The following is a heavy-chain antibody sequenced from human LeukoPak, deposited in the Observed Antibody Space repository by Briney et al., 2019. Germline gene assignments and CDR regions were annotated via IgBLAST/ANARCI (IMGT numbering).Heavy chain of an antibody. CDR2: ISSSSSYI. V-gene: IGHV3-21*04. J-gene: IGHJ4*02. D-gene: IGHD6-19*01. CDR3: AKGPLIEVTGTTWDY. CDR1: GFTFSSYS. Sequence: SGGSLRLSCAASGFTFSSYSMNWVRQAPGKGLEWVSSISSSSSYIYYADSVKGRFTISRDNAKNSLYLQMNSLRAEDTAVYYCAKGPLIEVTGTTWDYWGQGTLVTVSS.